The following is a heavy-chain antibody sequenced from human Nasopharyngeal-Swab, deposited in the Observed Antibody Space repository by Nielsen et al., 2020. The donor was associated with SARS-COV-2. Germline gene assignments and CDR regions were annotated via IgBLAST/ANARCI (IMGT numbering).Heavy chain of an antibody. D-gene: IGHD3-10*01. V-gene: IGHV3-72*01. CDR2: IRNKANTYTT. J-gene: IGHJ2*01. Sequence: VRQVPGKGLEWVGRIRNKANTYTTEYAASVEGRFTVSRDDSKNSLYLQMNSLKTEDTAVYYCARVFYGSVNSRWHFDLWGRGTLVTVSS. CDR3: ARVFYGSVNSRWHFDL.